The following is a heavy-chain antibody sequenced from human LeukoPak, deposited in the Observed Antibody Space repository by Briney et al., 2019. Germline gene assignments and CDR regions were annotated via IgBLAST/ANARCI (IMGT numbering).Heavy chain of an antibody. CDR1: GFTFSSYA. CDR2: ISYDGSNK. J-gene: IGHJ4*02. D-gene: IGHD4-11*01. Sequence: PGGSLRLSCAASGFTFSSYAMHWVRQAPGKGLEWVAVISYDGSNKYYADSVKGRFTISRDNSKNTLYLQMNSLRTEDTAVYYCAKVGLPVTTILDYFDYWGQGTLVTVPS. V-gene: IGHV3-30*04. CDR3: AKVGLPVTTILDYFDY.